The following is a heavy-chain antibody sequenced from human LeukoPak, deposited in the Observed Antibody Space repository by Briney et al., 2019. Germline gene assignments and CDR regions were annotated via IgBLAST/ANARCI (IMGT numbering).Heavy chain of an antibody. D-gene: IGHD6-19*01. J-gene: IGHJ3*02. CDR1: GFISTNAW. CDR3: TTEYGDSSGWYGAFDI. CDR2: IKSNDDGGAS. V-gene: IGHV3-15*01. Sequence: GSLRLSCAASGFISTNAWMSWVRQTPGKGLEWVGLIKSNDDGGASEFAAPVKGRFTISRDDSKNTLYLQRNSLKIEDTAVYYCTTEYGDSSGWYGAFDIWGQGTMVTVSS.